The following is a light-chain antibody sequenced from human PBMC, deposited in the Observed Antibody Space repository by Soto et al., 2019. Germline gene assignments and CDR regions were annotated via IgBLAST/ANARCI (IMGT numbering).Light chain of an antibody. J-gene: IGKJ3*01. V-gene: IGKV3-20*01. CDR2: GAS. CDR1: QSVSSSY. Sequence: EIVLKQSPGTLSLSPGERATLSCRASQSVSSSYLAWYQQKPGQAPRLLIYGASSRATGIPDRFSVSASGTDFALTISRLEPEDFAVYYCQHYGTSALFGPGTKVDIK. CDR3: QHYGTSAL.